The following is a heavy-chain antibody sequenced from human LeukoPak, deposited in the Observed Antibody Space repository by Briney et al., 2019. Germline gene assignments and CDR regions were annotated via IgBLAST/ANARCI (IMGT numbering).Heavy chain of an antibody. J-gene: IGHJ4*02. D-gene: IGHD1-26*01. V-gene: IGHV4-61*01. Sequence: PSETLSLTCTVSGGSISSGSYYWSWIRQPPGKGLEWIGYIYYSGSTNYNPSLKSRVTISVDTSKNQFSLKLSSVTAADTAVYYCARQDSGSYSPFDYWGQGTLVTVSS. CDR3: ARQDSGSYSPFDY. CDR2: IYYSGST. CDR1: GGSISSGSYY.